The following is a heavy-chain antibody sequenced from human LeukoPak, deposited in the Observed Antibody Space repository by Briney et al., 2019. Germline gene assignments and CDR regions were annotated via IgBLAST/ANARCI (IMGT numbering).Heavy chain of an antibody. Sequence: ASVKVSCKAAGYTFTSYGISWVRQAPGQGLEWMGWISAYNGNTNYAQKLQGRVTMTTDTSTSTAYMGLRSLRSDDTAVYYCARVPYYYDSSGYQDYWGQGTLVTVSS. CDR2: ISAYNGNT. V-gene: IGHV1-18*01. CDR1: GYTFTSYG. D-gene: IGHD3-22*01. J-gene: IGHJ4*02. CDR3: ARVPYYYDSSGYQDY.